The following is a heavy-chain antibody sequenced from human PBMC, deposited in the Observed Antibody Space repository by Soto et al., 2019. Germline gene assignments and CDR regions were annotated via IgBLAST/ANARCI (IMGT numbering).Heavy chain of an antibody. CDR2: ISGSGGST. CDR3: AKDLGLFLDADAFDI. V-gene: IGHV3-23*01. J-gene: IGHJ3*02. CDR1: GFTFSSYA. Sequence: EVQLLESGGGLVQPGGSLRLSCAASGFTFSSYAMSWVRQAPGKGLEWVSAISGSGGSTYYADSVKGRFTISRDNSKNTLYLQRDSVRADDTAVYYCAKDLGLFLDADAFDIWGQGTMVTVSS. D-gene: IGHD2-21*02.